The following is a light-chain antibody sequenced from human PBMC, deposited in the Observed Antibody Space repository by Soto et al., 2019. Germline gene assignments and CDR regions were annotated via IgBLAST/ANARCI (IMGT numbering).Light chain of an antibody. J-gene: IGKJ1*01. V-gene: IGKV3-20*01. Sequence: EIVLTQSPGTLSLSPGERATLPCRASQSVKSSYLAWYQHKPGQAPRLLIYGTSSRATGIPDRFSGSGSGTDFTLTISSLEPEDFAVYYCQQYGNSRGTFGQGTKVDIK. CDR2: GTS. CDR3: QQYGNSRGT. CDR1: QSVKSSY.